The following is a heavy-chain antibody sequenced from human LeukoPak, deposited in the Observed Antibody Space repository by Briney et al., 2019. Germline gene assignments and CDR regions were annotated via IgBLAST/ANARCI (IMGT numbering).Heavy chain of an antibody. Sequence: PGGSLRLSCAASGFTFGRYWMHWVPQAPGKGLVWLSRINSDGSSTSYADSVKGRFTISRDNAKNTLYLQMNSLRAEDTAVYYCATKRGSGSYLIDYWGQGTLVTVSS. CDR2: INSDGSST. D-gene: IGHD3-10*01. V-gene: IGHV3-74*01. CDR1: GFTFGRYW. J-gene: IGHJ4*02. CDR3: ATKRGSGSYLIDY.